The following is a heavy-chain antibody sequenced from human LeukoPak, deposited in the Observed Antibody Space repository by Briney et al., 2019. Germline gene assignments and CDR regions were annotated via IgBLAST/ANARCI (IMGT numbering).Heavy chain of an antibody. CDR2: IYSGGTT. CDR1: GXNVSSSY. D-gene: IGHD5-12*01. CDR3: ASPISGQSFDI. V-gene: IGHV3-53*01. J-gene: IGHJ3*02. Sequence: PGGSLRLSCSASGXNVSSSYMSWVRQAPGKGLEWVSIIYSGGTTYYADSVKGRFTISRDKSKNTLYLQMNSLRAEDTAVYYCASPISGQSFDIWGQGTMVTVSS.